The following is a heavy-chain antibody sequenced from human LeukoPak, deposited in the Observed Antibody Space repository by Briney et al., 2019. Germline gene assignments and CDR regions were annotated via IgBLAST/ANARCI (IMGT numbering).Heavy chain of an antibody. CDR3: VKDTNWGAYYYYGMDV. CDR2: ISDNGGIT. J-gene: IGHJ6*02. CDR1: GFSFSVYP. V-gene: IGHV3-64D*09. Sequence: GGSLILSCSASGFSFSVYPMHWVRQAPGKGLEYVSGISDNGGITYYADSVKARFTISRENSKNTLYLQMSSLRAEDTAVYYCVKDTNWGAYYYYGMDVWGQGTTVTVSS. D-gene: IGHD7-27*01.